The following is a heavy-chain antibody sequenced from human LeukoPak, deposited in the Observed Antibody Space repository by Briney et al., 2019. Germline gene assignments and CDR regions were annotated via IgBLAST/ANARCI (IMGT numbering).Heavy chain of an antibody. CDR2: IYYSGST. CDR1: GGSVSSGSYY. V-gene: IGHV4-61*01. Sequence: PSETLSLTCTVSGGSVSSGSYYWSWIRQPPGKGLEWIGYIYYSGSTNYNPSLKSRVTISVDTSKNQFSLKLSSVTAADTAVYYCARDAYDSSGYYTIWGQGTLVTVSS. D-gene: IGHD3-22*01. CDR3: ARDAYDSSGYYTI. J-gene: IGHJ4*02.